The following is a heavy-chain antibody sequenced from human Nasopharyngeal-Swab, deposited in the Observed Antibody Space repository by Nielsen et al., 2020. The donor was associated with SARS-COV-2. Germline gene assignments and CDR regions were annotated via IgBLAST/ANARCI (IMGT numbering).Heavy chain of an antibody. Sequence: LTCAASVFTFSSYWMHWVRQAPGKGLVWVSRINSDGSSTRDADSVKGRFTIPRDNAKNTLYLQVNSLRVEDTAVCYCARPGSSGSYDAFDIWGQGTMVTVSS. J-gene: IGHJ3*02. CDR2: INSDGSST. CDR3: ARPGSSGSYDAFDI. V-gene: IGHV3-74*01. D-gene: IGHD6-19*01. CDR1: VFTFSSYW.